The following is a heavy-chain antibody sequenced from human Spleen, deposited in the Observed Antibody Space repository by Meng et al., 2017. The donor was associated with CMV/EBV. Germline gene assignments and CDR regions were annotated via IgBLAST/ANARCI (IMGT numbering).Heavy chain of an antibody. V-gene: IGHV3-74*01. D-gene: IGHD2-15*01. CDR1: GFTFNHYD. Sequence: GGSLRLSCAASGFTFNHYDMNWVRQAPGKGLVWVSRINSDGSSTSYADSVKGRFTISRDNAKNTLYLQMNSLRAEDTAVYYCARLGYCSGGSCWGMDVWGQGATVTVSS. CDR2: INSDGSST. CDR3: ARLGYCSGGSCWGMDV. J-gene: IGHJ6*02.